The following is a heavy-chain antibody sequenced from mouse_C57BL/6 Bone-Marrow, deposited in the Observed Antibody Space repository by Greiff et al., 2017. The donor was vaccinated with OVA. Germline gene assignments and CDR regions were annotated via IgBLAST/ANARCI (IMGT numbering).Heavy chain of an antibody. D-gene: IGHD2-3*01. CDR3: ARGGDGYYEN. J-gene: IGHJ2*01. CDR2: IDPSDSYT. V-gene: IGHV1-50*01. CDR1: GYTFTSYW. Sequence: QVQLQQPGAELVKPGASVKLSCKASGYTFTSYWMQWVKQRPGQGLEWIGEIDPSDSYTNYNQKFKGKATLTVDTSSSTAYMQLSSLTSEDSAVYYCARGGDGYYENWGQGTTLTVSS.